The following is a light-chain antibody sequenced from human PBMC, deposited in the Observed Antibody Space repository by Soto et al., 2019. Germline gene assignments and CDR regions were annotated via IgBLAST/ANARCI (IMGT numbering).Light chain of an antibody. CDR2: EVS. V-gene: IGLV2-14*01. J-gene: IGLJ2*01. Sequence: QSVLTQPASVSGSPGQSITISCTGTSSDVGGYKYVSWYQQHPDKAPKLIIFEVSNRPSGISSRFSGSKSGNTASLTISGLQDEDEADYYCASYTSSRTSVIFGRGTKVTVL. CDR3: ASYTSSRTSVI. CDR1: SSDVGGYKY.